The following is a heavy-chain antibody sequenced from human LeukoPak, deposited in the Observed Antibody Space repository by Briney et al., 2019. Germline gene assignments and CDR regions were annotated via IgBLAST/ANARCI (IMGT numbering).Heavy chain of an antibody. D-gene: IGHD6-6*01. CDR3: ARDHEYSNPYYYYGMDV. J-gene: IGHJ6*02. Sequence: ASVKVSCKASGYTFTSYDINWVRQATGQRLEWMGWINAGNGNTKYSQKFQGRVTITRDTSASTAYMELSSLRSEDTAVYYCARDHEYSNPYYYYGMDVWGQGTTVTVSS. V-gene: IGHV1-3*01. CDR2: INAGNGNT. CDR1: GYTFTSYD.